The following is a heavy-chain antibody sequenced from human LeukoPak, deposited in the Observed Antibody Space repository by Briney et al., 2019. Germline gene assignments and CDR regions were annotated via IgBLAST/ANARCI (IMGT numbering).Heavy chain of an antibody. CDR1: GDSISSYY. J-gene: IGHJ4*02. D-gene: IGHD4-17*01. CDR3: ASLTTVTQGYFDS. CDR2: IYYTGGT. V-gene: IGHV4-59*08. Sequence: PSETLSLTCTVSGDSISSYYWSWIRQPPGKGLEWIGYIYYTGGTNYNPSLKSRVTVSVDASKNQFSLKLNSVTATDTAVYYCASLTTVTQGYFDSWGQGTLVTVSS.